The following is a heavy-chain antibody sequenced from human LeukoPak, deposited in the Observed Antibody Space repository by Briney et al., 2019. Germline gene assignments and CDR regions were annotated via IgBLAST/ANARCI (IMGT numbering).Heavy chain of an antibody. J-gene: IGHJ4*02. Sequence: SETLSLTCAVYGGSFSGYYWSWIRQPPGKGLEWIGEINHSGSTNYNPSLKSRVTISVDTSKNQFSLKLSSVTAADTAVYYCARHRTGSYSDFDYWGQGTLVTVSS. D-gene: IGHD1-26*01. CDR3: ARHRTGSYSDFDY. CDR1: GGSFSGYY. V-gene: IGHV4-34*01. CDR2: INHSGST.